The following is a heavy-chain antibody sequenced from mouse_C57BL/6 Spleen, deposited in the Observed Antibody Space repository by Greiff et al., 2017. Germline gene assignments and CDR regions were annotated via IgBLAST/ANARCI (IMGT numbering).Heavy chain of an antibody. CDR3: ARDYDPFYAMDY. CDR1: GYTFTSYW. CDR2: IDPSDSYT. V-gene: IGHV1-50*01. Sequence: VQLQQPGAELVKPGASVKLSCKASGYTFTSYWMQWVKQRPGQGLEWIGEIDPSDSYTNYNQKFKGKATLTVDTSSSTAYMQLSSLTSEDSAVYYCARDYDPFYAMDYWGQGTSVTVSS. J-gene: IGHJ4*01. D-gene: IGHD2-4*01.